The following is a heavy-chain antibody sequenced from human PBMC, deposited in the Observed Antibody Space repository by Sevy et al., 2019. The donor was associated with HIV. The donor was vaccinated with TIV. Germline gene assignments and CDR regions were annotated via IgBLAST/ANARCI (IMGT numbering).Heavy chain of an antibody. J-gene: IGHJ6*02. CDR3: AREGLAPYVYGADV. CDR2: INWNSVSI. Sequence: GGSLRLSCAASGFTFDHHAMYWVRQAPGKGLEWVSGINWNSVSIGDADSVKGRVTISRDNAKNSLYLHLNSLRADDTALYYCAREGLAPYVYGADVWGQGTAVTVSS. D-gene: IGHD3-10*02. V-gene: IGHV3-9*01. CDR1: GFTFDHHA.